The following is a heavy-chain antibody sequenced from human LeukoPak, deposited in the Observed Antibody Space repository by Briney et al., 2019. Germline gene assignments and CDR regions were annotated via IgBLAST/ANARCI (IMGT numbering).Heavy chain of an antibody. CDR3: ARDRNDGYNFN. J-gene: IGHJ4*02. CDR2: IKEDGSAT. Sequence: PGGSLRLSWVASGFGFSSDWMTWVRQAPGKGLEWVANIKEDGSATYYADSVKGRFIISRDNAKNSLYLQMNSLRVEDTAVYFFARDRNDGYNFNWGQGAVVTVSP. CDR1: GFGFSSDW. V-gene: IGHV3-7*01. D-gene: IGHD3-22*01.